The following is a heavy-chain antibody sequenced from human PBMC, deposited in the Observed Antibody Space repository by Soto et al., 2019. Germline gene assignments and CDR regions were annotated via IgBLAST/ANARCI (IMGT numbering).Heavy chain of an antibody. V-gene: IGHV6-1*01. CDR2: TYFRSKWYN. J-gene: IGHJ5*02. Sequence: SQTLSLTCAISGDSVSSNTASWNWIRQSPSRGLEWLGRTYFRSKWYNDYAVSVKSRIIINPDTSNNQFSLQLNSVTPEDTAVYFCAKGDNLGPKTGYAFDPWGQGTLVTVSS. CDR3: AKGDNLGPKTGYAFDP. CDR1: GDSVSSNTAS. D-gene: IGHD5-12*01.